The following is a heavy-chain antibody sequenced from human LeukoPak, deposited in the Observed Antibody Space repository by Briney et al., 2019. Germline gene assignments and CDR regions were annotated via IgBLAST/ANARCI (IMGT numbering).Heavy chain of an antibody. Sequence: PGGSLRLSCAASGFTFSSYGMHWVRQAPGKGLEWVAFIRYDGSNKYYADSVKGRFTISRDNSKNTLYLQMNSLRAEDTAVYYCAKGPRYSWYFNNWFDPWGQGTLVTVSS. CDR2: IRYDGSNK. D-gene: IGHD6-13*01. V-gene: IGHV3-30*02. CDR1: GFTFSSYG. J-gene: IGHJ5*02. CDR3: AKGPRYSWYFNNWFDP.